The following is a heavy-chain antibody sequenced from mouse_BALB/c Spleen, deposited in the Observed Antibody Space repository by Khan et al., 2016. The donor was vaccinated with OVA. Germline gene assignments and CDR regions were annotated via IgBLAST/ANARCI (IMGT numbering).Heavy chain of an antibody. V-gene: IGHV9-3-1*01. D-gene: IGHD2-10*01. CDR2: INTYTGEP. Sequence: QIQLVQSGPELKKPGETVKISCKASGHTFTNFGMNWVKQAPGKGLKWMGWINTYTGEPTYADDFNGRFAFSLEASARTAYLQINNLTNEDTATYFCARPPYFSDAMDNWGQGTSVTVSS. CDR1: GHTFTNFG. J-gene: IGHJ4*01. CDR3: ARPPYFSDAMDN.